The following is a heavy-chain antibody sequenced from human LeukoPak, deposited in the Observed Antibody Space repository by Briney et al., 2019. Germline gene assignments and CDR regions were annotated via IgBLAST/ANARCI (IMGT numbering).Heavy chain of an antibody. V-gene: IGHV4-59*01. D-gene: IGHD6-13*01. CDR2: IYYSGST. J-gene: IGHJ4*02. CDR1: GGSISSYY. Sequence: PSETLSLTCTVSGGSISSYYWSRIRQPPGKGLEWIGYIYYSGSTNYNPSLKSRVTISVDTSKNQFSLKLSSVTAADTAVYYCARSPGGCYSTSCLDYWGQGTLVTVSS. CDR3: ARSPGGCYSTSCLDY.